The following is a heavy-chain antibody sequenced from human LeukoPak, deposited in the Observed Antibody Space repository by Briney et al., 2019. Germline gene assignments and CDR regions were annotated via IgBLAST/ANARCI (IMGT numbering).Heavy chain of an antibody. D-gene: IGHD4-17*01. Sequence: SETLSLTCVVSGYSINSGFLWGWIRQPPGKGLDWIGSIYHSGTTHYNPSLESRVTISVDMSKNQFSLKLSSVTAADTAVYYCARGWGATATTGPSDYWGQEPWSPSPQ. V-gene: IGHV4-38-2*01. J-gene: IGHJ4*01. CDR1: GYSINSGFL. CDR3: ARGWGATATTGPSDY. CDR2: IYHSGTT.